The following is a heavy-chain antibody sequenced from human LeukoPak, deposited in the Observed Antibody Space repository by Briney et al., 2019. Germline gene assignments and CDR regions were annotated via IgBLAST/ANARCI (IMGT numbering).Heavy chain of an antibody. CDR2: IIGSGRDT. Sequence: GGSLRLSCAASGFTFSSYAMNWVRQAPGKRLEWVSSIIGSGRDTYYADSVKGRITISRDNFKNTLYLQMNSLRAEDTALYYCAKGTLGSCSGATCYDFDYWGQGTLVTVSS. CDR3: AKGTLGSCSGATCYDFDY. V-gene: IGHV3-23*01. J-gene: IGHJ4*02. CDR1: GFTFSSYA. D-gene: IGHD2-2*01.